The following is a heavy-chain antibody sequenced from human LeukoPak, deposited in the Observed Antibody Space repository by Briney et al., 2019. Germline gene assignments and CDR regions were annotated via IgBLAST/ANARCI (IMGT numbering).Heavy chain of an antibody. Sequence: AETLSLTCTVSGGSISSSSYYWGWIRQPPGKGLEWIGRIYYSGSTYYNPSLKSRVTISVDTSKNQFSLKLSSVTAADTAVYYCARHHVYYDILTGLDWFDPWGQGTLVTVSS. CDR1: GGSISSSSYY. CDR3: ARHHVYYDILTGLDWFDP. V-gene: IGHV4-39*01. J-gene: IGHJ5*02. CDR2: IYYSGST. D-gene: IGHD3-9*01.